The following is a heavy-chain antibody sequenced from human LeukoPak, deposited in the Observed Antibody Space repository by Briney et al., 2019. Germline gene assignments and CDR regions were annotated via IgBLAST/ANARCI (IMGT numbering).Heavy chain of an antibody. Sequence: GGSLRLSCAASGFTFSSYAMPWVRQAPGKGLEWVAVISYDGSNKYYADSVKGRFTISRDNAKNSLYLQMNSLRAEDTAVYYCAREGYQLPGAFDIWGQGTMVTVSS. J-gene: IGHJ3*02. V-gene: IGHV3-30-3*01. CDR1: GFTFSSYA. CDR3: AREGYQLPGAFDI. D-gene: IGHD2-2*01. CDR2: ISYDGSNK.